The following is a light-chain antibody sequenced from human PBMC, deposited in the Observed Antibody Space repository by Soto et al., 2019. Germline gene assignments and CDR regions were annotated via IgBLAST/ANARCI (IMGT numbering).Light chain of an antibody. Sequence: EIVLTQSPGTLSLSPGERATLSCRASQSVSRYLAWYQQKPGQAPRLLIYDASSRATGIPDRFSGSGSGTDFTLTISRLEPEDFAVYYCQQYGSSPWTFGQGTKVDIK. CDR2: DAS. CDR1: QSVSRY. V-gene: IGKV3-20*01. J-gene: IGKJ1*01. CDR3: QQYGSSPWT.